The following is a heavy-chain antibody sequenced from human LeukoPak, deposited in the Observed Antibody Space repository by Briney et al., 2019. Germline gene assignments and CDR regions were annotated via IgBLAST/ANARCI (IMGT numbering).Heavy chain of an antibody. CDR3: ARDRGKIDY. J-gene: IGHJ4*02. CDR2: IYSSGST. Sequence: SETLSLTCNVSGVSISSSSYYWGWIRQPPGKGLEWIGSIYSSGSTYYNSSLKSRVTISIDTSKSQVSLKLSSVTAADTAVYYCARDRGKIDYWGQGTLVTVSS. D-gene: IGHD4-23*01. V-gene: IGHV4-39*07. CDR1: GVSISSSSYY.